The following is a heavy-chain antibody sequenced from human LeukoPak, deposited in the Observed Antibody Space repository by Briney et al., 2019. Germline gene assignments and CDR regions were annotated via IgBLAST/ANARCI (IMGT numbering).Heavy chain of an antibody. CDR3: AKDRGY. CDR1: RFTFSTYA. V-gene: IGHV3-23*01. CDR2: ISGSGDST. Sequence: GGSLRLSCAASRFTFSTYAMTWVRQAPGKGLEWVSAISGSGDSTYYADSVKGRFTISRDNSKNTLYLQMNSLRADDTAIYYCAKDRGYWGQGTLVTVSS. J-gene: IGHJ4*02.